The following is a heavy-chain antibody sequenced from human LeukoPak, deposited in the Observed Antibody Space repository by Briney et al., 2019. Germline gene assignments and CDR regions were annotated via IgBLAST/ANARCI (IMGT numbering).Heavy chain of an antibody. V-gene: IGHV3-66*01. D-gene: IGHD3-22*01. Sequence: GGSLRLSCAASGFTVSSNYMSWVRQAPGKGLEWVSVIYSGGSTYYADSVKGRFTISRDNSKNTLYLQMNSLRAEDTAVYYCARTSGYYLDAFDIWGQGTMVTVSS. CDR2: IYSGGST. CDR3: ARTSGYYLDAFDI. CDR1: GFTVSSNY. J-gene: IGHJ3*02.